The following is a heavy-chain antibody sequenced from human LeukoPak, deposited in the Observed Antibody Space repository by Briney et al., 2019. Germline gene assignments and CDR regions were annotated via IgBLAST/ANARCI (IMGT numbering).Heavy chain of an antibody. Sequence: ASVKVSCKASGYTFTMYGISWVRQAPGQGLEWMGWISTYDDNTNYAQKSQGRVTMTTDTSTSTAYMELRSLRSDDTAVYFCARGLNYYDSSGYYYDARFDYWGQGTLVTVSS. CDR2: ISTYDDNT. CDR3: ARGLNYYDSSGYYYDARFDY. CDR1: GYTFTMYG. V-gene: IGHV1-18*01. J-gene: IGHJ4*02. D-gene: IGHD3-22*01.